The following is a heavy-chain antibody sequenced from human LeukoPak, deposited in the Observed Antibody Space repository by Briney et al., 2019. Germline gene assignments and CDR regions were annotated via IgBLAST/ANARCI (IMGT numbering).Heavy chain of an antibody. D-gene: IGHD1-26*01. CDR3: ARARGSYSFDY. CDR2: FTRNDETT. V-gene: IGHV3-23*01. CDR1: GFSFSNWA. J-gene: IGHJ4*02. Sequence: GGSLRLSCAASGFSFSNWAMSWVRQAPGKGLEWVSGFTRNDETTSYADSVKGRFTISRDNSKNTLYLQMNSLRAEDTAVYYCARARGSYSFDYWGQGTLVTVSS.